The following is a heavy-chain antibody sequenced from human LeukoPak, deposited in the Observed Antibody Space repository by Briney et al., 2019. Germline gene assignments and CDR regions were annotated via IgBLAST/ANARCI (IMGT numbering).Heavy chain of an antibody. V-gene: IGHV1-69*13. CDR1: GGTFSSYA. D-gene: IGHD3-22*01. CDR3: ARDRQKYYYDSSGYYTGFDY. J-gene: IGHJ4*02. CDR2: IIPIFGTA. Sequence: ASVKVSCKASGGTFSSYAISWVRQAPGQGLEWMGGIIPIFGTANYAQKFQGRVTITADESTSTAYMELSSLRSEDTAVYYCARDRQKYYYDSSGYYTGFDYWGQGTLVTVSS.